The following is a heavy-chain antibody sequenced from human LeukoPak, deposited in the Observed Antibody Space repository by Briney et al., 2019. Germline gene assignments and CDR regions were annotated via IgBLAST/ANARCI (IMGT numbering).Heavy chain of an antibody. Sequence: SQTLSLTCAISGASVSSNSAAWHWIRQSPSRGLEWLGRTYYRSKWYNDYAVSVKSRITINPDTSKNQFSLQLNSVTPEDTAVYYCARGEQQLDHFDYWGQGTLVTVSS. V-gene: IGHV6-1*01. D-gene: IGHD6-13*01. CDR2: TYYRSKWYN. CDR1: GASVSSNSAA. CDR3: ARGEQQLDHFDY. J-gene: IGHJ4*02.